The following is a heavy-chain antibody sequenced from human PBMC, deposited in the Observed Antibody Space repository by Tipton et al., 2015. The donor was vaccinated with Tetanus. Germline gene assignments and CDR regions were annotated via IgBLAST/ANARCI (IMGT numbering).Heavy chain of an antibody. CDR2: IYHTGST. D-gene: IGHD3-10*01. Sequence: TLSLTCAVSGALLSTGGYSWGWIRQPPGQGLEWIGYIYHTGSTYYNPSLRSRVTISAVGSKNHFSLKLTSVTAADTGVYFCVRGRGSGAQSFGFEHWGRGTQVTVSP. CDR3: VRGRGSGAQSFGFEH. CDR1: GALLSTGGYS. V-gene: IGHV4-30-2*01. J-gene: IGHJ4*02.